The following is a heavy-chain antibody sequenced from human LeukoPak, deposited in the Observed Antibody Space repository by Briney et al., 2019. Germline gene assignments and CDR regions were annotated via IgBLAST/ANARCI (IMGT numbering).Heavy chain of an antibody. CDR3: AKSYYDFWSGKPDAFDT. V-gene: IGHV3-23*01. D-gene: IGHD3-3*01. J-gene: IGHJ3*02. Sequence: TGGSLRLSCAASGFTFSSYAMSWVRQAPGKGLEWVSAISGSGGSTYYADSVKGRFTISRDNSKNTLYLQMNSLRAEDTAVYYCAKSYYDFWSGKPDAFDTWGQGTMVTVSS. CDR2: ISGSGGST. CDR1: GFTFSSYA.